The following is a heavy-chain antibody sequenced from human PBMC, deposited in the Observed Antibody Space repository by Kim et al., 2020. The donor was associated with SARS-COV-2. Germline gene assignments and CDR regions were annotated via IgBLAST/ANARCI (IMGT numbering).Heavy chain of an antibody. Sequence: RTNYNPSLKSRVTRSVDTSKNQFSLKLSSVTAADTAVYYCARKGATYFDYWGQGTLVTVSS. J-gene: IGHJ4*02. CDR3: ARKGATYFDY. D-gene: IGHD1-26*01. V-gene: IGHV4-34*01. CDR2: RT.